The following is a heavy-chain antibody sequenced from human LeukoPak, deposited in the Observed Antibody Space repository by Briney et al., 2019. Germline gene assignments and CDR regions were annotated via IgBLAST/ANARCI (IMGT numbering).Heavy chain of an antibody. CDR1: GGTFGSYA. Sequence: SVKVSCKASGGTFGSYAISWVRQAPGQGLEWMGRIIPIFGTANYAQKFQGRVTITTDESTSTAYMELGSLRSEDTAVYYCATTRGSYYYYYMDVWGKGTTVTVSS. CDR3: ATTRGSYYYYYMDV. J-gene: IGHJ6*03. CDR2: IIPIFGTA. V-gene: IGHV1-69*05. D-gene: IGHD5-24*01.